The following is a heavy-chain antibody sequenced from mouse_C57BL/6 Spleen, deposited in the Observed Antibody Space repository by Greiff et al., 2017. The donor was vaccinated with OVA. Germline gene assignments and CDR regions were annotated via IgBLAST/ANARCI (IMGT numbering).Heavy chain of an antibody. CDR3: ARYPYDRAMDY. D-gene: IGHD2-14*01. CDR2: IRNKANGYTT. J-gene: IGHJ4*01. V-gene: IGHV7-3*01. Sequence: EVQLVESGGGLVQPGGSLSLSCAASGFTFTDYYMSWVRQPPGKALEWLGFIRNKANGYTTEYSASVKGRFTIARDNSQIILYLQMNALRAEDSATDYCARYPYDRAMDYWGQGTSVTVSS. CDR1: GFTFTDYY.